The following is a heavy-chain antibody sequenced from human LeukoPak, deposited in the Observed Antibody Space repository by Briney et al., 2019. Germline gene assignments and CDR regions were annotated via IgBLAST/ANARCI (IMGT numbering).Heavy chain of an antibody. CDR1: GFTFSNYA. CDR3: AKCTSSGYYSLADC. Sequence: GGSLRLSCAASGFTFSNYAMTWVRQAPGKGLEWVSGISGGGDTTYYADSVKGRFTISRDNSKNTLDLQMNSLRAEDTAVYYCAKCTSSGYYSLADCWGQGTLVTVSS. J-gene: IGHJ4*02. CDR2: ISGGGDTT. D-gene: IGHD3-22*01. V-gene: IGHV3-23*01.